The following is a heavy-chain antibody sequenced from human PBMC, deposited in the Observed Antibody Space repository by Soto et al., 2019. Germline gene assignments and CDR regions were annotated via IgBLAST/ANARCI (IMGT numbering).Heavy chain of an antibody. CDR3: ARQEFSSVWSWFDP. D-gene: IGHD6-19*01. J-gene: IGHJ5*02. Sequence: PSETLSVTCTVSGGSMSTSNFYWVWIRQPPGKGLEWIGSIYYSGSTYYNSSLKSRVTISVDTSKNQFSLKLNSVTAADTAVYYCARQEFSSVWSWFDPSGQATLVTVSS. CDR1: GGSMSTSNFY. CDR2: IYYSGST. V-gene: IGHV4-39*01.